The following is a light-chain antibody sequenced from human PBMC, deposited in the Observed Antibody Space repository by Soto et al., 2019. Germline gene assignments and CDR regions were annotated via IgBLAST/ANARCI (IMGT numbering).Light chain of an antibody. CDR3: QQSYNSPYT. J-gene: IGKJ2*01. CDR2: AAT. CDR1: QSINNY. Sequence: DLQMTQSPSSLSASLGDRVTITCRASQSINNYLNWYQQEEGKAPKLLIYAATSLQSGVPSRFSGSGSGTDFTLTISSLQPADFATYYCQQSYNSPYTFGLGTKLEIK. V-gene: IGKV1-39*01.